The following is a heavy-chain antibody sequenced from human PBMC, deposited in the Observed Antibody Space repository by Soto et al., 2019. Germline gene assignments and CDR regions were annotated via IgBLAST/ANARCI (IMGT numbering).Heavy chain of an antibody. CDR1: NFTFSNYG. J-gene: IGHJ4*02. CDR2: ISNDGSNK. Sequence: QVQLVESGGGVVQPGRSLRLSCAASNFTFSNYGMHWVRQAPGKGLEWVALISNDGSNKYYTDSVKGRFTISRDNSRNTLSLQMNSLRADDTAVYYCVKDGADTGTYDFDYWGQGTLITVYS. D-gene: IGHD1-26*01. V-gene: IGHV3-30*18. CDR3: VKDGADTGTYDFDY.